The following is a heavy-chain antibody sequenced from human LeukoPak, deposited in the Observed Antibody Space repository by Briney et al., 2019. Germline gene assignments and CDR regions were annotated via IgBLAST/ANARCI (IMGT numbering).Heavy chain of an antibody. Sequence: GESLGLSCAASGFTFSSYSMSWVRQAPGKGLEWVSAISGSGDSTYYADSVKGRFTISRDNSKNTLYLQMNSLRAEDTAVYYCAKGSGSYYLYYFDYWGQGTLVTVSS. CDR2: ISGSGDST. D-gene: IGHD3-10*01. CDR3: AKGSGSYYLYYFDY. CDR1: GFTFSSYS. V-gene: IGHV3-23*01. J-gene: IGHJ4*02.